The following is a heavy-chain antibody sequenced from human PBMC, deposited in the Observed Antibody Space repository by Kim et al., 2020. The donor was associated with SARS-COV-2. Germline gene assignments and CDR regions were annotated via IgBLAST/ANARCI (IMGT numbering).Heavy chain of an antibody. CDR3: ARHRGVMVRGVIINYYYG. J-gene: IGHJ6*01. CDR2: ISYDGSNK. D-gene: IGHD3-10*01. Sequence: GGSLRLSCAASGFTFSSYAIHWVRQAPGKGLEWVAVISYDGSNKYYADSVKGRFTISRDNSKNTLYLQMNSLRAEDTAVYYCARHRGVMVRGVIINYYYG. CDR1: GFTFSSYA. V-gene: IGHV3-30*04.